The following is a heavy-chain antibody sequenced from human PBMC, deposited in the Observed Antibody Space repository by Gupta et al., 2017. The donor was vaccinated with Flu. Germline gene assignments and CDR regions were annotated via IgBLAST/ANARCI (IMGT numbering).Heavy chain of an antibody. Sequence: QVQLVESGGGVVQPGRSLRLSCAASGFTFSSYGMHWVRQAPGKGLEGVAVIWYDGSNKYYADSVKGRFTIARDNSKNTLYLQMNSLRAEDTAVYYCARTNNRKMGGMDVWGQGTTVTVSS. V-gene: IGHV3-33*01. CDR1: GFTFSSYG. CDR2: IWYDGSNK. J-gene: IGHJ6*02. D-gene: IGHD1-14*01. CDR3: ARTNNRKMGGMDV.